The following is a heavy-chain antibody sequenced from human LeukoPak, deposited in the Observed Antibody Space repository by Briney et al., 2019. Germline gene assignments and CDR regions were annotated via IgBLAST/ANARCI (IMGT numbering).Heavy chain of an antibody. V-gene: IGHV4-59*01. CDR2: IYYSGST. D-gene: IGHD6-13*01. Sequence: PSETLSLTCTVSGGSISSYYWSWIRQPPGKGLEWIGYIYYSGSTNYNPSLKSRVTISVDTSKNQFSLKLSSVTAADTAVYYCARVLNRRAAAGRGGHNWFDPWGQGTLVTVSS. CDR3: ARVLNRRAAAGRGGHNWFDP. J-gene: IGHJ5*02. CDR1: GGSISSYY.